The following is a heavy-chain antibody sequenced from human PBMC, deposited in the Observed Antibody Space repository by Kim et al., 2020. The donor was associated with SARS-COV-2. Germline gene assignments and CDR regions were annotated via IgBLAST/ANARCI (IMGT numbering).Heavy chain of an antibody. CDR1: GFTFSSYG. CDR2: ISYDGSNK. Sequence: GGSLRLSCAASGFTFSSYGMHWVRQAPGKGLEWVAVISYDGSNKYYEDSVKGRFTISRDNSKNTLYLQMNSLRAEDTAVYYCAKDLSYYYGSGRYYGMDVWGQGTTVTVSS. D-gene: IGHD3-10*01. V-gene: IGHV3-30*18. CDR3: AKDLSYYYGSGRYYGMDV. J-gene: IGHJ6*02.